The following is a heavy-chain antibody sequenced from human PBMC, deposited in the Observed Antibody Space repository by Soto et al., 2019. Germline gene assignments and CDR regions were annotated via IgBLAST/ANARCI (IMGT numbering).Heavy chain of an antibody. CDR3: ARSGDNYNRLDY. D-gene: IGHD1-1*01. CDR2: IRQDGGEK. J-gene: IGHJ4*02. Sequence: PGGSLRLSCRASGYTFSNYYIIWVRQAPGKGLEWVANIRQDGGEKYYVDSVKGRFSISRDNTKNLLYLQMNSLRAEDTAVYYCARSGDNYNRLDYWGQGTPVTVSS. V-gene: IGHV3-7*01. CDR1: GYTFSNYY.